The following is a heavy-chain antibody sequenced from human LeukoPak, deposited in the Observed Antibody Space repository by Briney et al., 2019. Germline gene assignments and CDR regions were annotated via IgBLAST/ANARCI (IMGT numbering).Heavy chain of an antibody. CDR2: IYYGGST. J-gene: IGHJ3*02. Sequence: SETLSLTCSVSGGSIITHYWSWIRQPPGKGLEWIGYIYYGGSTNYNPSLKSRVTISVDTSKNQFSLKLRSVTAADTAVYHCARHVDGFNNIDAFDTSGQGKMFTVSS. CDR1: GGSIITHY. CDR3: ARHVDGFNNIDAFDT. V-gene: IGHV4-59*08. D-gene: IGHD1-14*01.